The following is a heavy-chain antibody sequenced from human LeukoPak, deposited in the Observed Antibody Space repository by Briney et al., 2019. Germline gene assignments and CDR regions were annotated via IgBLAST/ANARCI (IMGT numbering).Heavy chain of an antibody. V-gene: IGHV3-23*01. CDR2: ISGSGGST. CDR1: GFTFSSYA. J-gene: IGHJ4*02. Sequence: QPGGSLRLSCAASGFTFSSYAMSWVRQAPGKGLEWVSAISGSGGSTYYADSVKGRFTISRDNTKNTLYLQMDSLRVEDTAVYYCARNPPGSLDCWGQGTLVTVSS. D-gene: IGHD3-10*01. CDR3: ARNPPGSLDC.